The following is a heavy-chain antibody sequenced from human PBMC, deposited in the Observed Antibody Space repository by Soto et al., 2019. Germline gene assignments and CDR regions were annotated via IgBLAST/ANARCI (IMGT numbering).Heavy chain of an antibody. CDR2: IIPIFGTA. D-gene: IGHD5-12*01. CDR3: ARGGRAIVATRRATSGRYYYYGMDV. J-gene: IGHJ6*02. V-gene: IGHV1-69*13. Sequence: SVKVSCKASGGTFSSYAISWVRQAPGQGLEWMGGIIPIFGTANYAQKFQGRVTITADESTSTAYMELSSLRSEDTAVYYCARGGRAIVATRRATSGRYYYYGMDVWGQGTTVTVSS. CDR1: GGTFSSYA.